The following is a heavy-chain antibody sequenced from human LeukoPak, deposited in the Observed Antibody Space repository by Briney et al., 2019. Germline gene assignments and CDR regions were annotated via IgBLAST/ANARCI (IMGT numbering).Heavy chain of an antibody. V-gene: IGHV1-69*05. D-gene: IGHD6-19*01. CDR1: GGTFSSFA. Sequence: SVKVSCKASGGTFSSFAISWVRQAPGQGLEWMGGIIPIFGTANYAQKFQGRVTITTDESTSTAYMELSSLRSEDTAVYYCARDLAEENSGETGAFDIWGQGTMVTVSS. CDR2: IIPIFGTA. CDR3: ARDLAEENSGETGAFDI. J-gene: IGHJ3*02.